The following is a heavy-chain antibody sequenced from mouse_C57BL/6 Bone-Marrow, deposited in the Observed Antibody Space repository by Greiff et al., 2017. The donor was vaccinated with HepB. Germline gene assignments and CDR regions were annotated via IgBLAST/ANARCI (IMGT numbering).Heavy chain of an antibody. D-gene: IGHD2-2*01. J-gene: IGHJ2*01. CDR1: GYTFTDYY. V-gene: IGHV1-19*01. CDR3: ARPLYYGYDLYYFDY. CDR2: INPYNGGT. Sequence: EVQLQQSGPVLVKPGASVKMSCKASGYTFTDYYMNWVKQSHGKSLEWIGVINPYNGGTSYNQKFKGKATLTVDKSSSTAYMELNSLTSEDSAVYYCARPLYYGYDLYYFDYWGQGTTLTVSS.